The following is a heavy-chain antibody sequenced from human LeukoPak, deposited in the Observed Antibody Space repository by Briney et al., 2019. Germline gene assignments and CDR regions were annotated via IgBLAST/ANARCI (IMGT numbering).Heavy chain of an antibody. D-gene: IGHD1-1*01. CDR1: GFTFSGSG. CDR2: IRSKANSYAT. CDR3: TTDGTGTREGDY. V-gene: IGHV3-73*01. J-gene: IGHJ4*02. Sequence: PGGSLRLSCAASGFTFSGSGMHWVRQASGKGLEGVGRIRSKANSYATAYAASVKGRFTISRDDSKNTAYLQMNSLKTEDTAVYYCTTDGTGTREGDYWGQGTLVTVSS.